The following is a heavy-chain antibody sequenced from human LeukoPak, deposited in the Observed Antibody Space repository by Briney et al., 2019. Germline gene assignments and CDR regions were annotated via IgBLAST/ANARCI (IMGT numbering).Heavy chain of an antibody. CDR3: AKRSFGSGGFYFDH. J-gene: IGHJ4*02. D-gene: IGHD3-10*01. V-gene: IGHV3-23*01. CDR1: GFTFRSYA. Sequence: GGSLRLSCAASGFTFRSYAMSWVRQAPGKGLEWVSAISLSGDKTYYADSVKGRFTIARDNSKNTLYLQMNSLRAEDTAVYYCAKRSFGSGGFYFDHWGQGSLVTVSS. CDR2: ISLSGDKT.